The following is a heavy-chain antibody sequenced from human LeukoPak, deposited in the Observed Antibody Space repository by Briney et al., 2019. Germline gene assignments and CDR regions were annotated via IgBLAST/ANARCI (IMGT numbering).Heavy chain of an antibody. V-gene: IGHV4-34*01. Sequence: SETLSLTCAVYGGSFSGYYWSWIRQPPEKGLECIGEINHSGGTTYNPSLKSRVTISVDTSKNQFSLKLTSVTAADTGVYYCARGPRGKFYYYYMDVWGKGTTVTVPS. CDR1: GGSFSGYY. J-gene: IGHJ6*03. D-gene: IGHD3-16*01. CDR3: ARGPRGKFYYYYMDV. CDR2: INHSGGT.